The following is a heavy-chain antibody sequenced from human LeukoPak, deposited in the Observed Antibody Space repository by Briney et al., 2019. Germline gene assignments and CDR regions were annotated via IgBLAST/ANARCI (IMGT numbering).Heavy chain of an antibody. CDR1: GGSFSGYY. Sequence: SETLSLTCAVYGGSFSGYYWSWIRQPPGKGLEWIGEINHSGSTNYNPSLKSRVTISVDTSRNQFSLKLSSVTAADTAVYYCARGLFHYYGSGSYKGHYDYWGQGTLVTVSS. D-gene: IGHD3-10*01. V-gene: IGHV4-34*01. CDR2: INHSGST. CDR3: ARGLFHYYGSGSYKGHYDY. J-gene: IGHJ4*02.